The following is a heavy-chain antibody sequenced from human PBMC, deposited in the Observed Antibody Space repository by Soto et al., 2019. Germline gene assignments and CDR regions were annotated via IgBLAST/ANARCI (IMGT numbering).Heavy chain of an antibody. CDR3: ARASGISYWFDP. D-gene: IGHD1-26*01. Sequence: ASVKVSCKTSGYIFTGYYIYWVRQAPGQGLEWMGWISAYNGNTNYAQKLQGRVTMTTDTSTSTAYMELRSLRSDDTAVYYCARASGISYWFDPWGQGTLVTVSS. J-gene: IGHJ5*02. CDR2: ISAYNGNT. CDR1: GYIFTGYY. V-gene: IGHV1-18*04.